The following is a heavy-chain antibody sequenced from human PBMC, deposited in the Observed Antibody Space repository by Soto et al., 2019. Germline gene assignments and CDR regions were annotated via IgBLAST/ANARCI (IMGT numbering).Heavy chain of an antibody. D-gene: IGHD6-19*01. J-gene: IGHJ5*01. CDR3: ARGMTVAANWFDS. Sequence: GGSVGLSCAASGVTFSRYWMKWVRQGPGKGPEWVANIKQDGTEKYYVESVKGRFTISRDNAKNSLSLQMDSLSPEDTAVYYCARGMTVAANWFDSWGQGTRVTVSS. CDR2: IKQDGTEK. V-gene: IGHV3-7*02. CDR1: GVTFSRYW.